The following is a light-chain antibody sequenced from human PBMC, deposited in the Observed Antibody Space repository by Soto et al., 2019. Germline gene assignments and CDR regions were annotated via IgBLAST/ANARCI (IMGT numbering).Light chain of an antibody. J-gene: IGLJ2*01. CDR1: SGHSSYA. Sequence: QSVLTQSPSASASLGASVKLTCTLSSGHSSYAIAWHQQQPEKGPRYLMKLNSDGSYSKGDGIPDRFSGSSSGAERYLTISSLQSEDEADYYCQTWGTGIQVFGGGTQLTVL. V-gene: IGLV4-69*01. CDR2: LNSDGSY. CDR3: QTWGTGIQV.